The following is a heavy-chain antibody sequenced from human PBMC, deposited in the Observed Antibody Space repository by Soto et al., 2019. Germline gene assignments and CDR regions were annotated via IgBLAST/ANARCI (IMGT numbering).Heavy chain of an antibody. CDR3: ASDRSSGWDQGYGMDV. V-gene: IGHV4-4*07. D-gene: IGHD6-19*01. CDR2: IFSSGST. Sequence: SETLSLTCTVSGGSITDYSWVWIRQPAGKGLEWIGRIFSSGSTNYNPSLKGRITMSLDTSKNQFSLKLRSVTAADTAVYYCASDRSSGWDQGYGMDVWGQGTTVTVSS. J-gene: IGHJ6*02. CDR1: GGSITDYS.